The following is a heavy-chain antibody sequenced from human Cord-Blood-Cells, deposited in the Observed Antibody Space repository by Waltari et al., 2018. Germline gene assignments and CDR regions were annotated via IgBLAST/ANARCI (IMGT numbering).Heavy chain of an antibody. V-gene: IGHV4-30-2*01. D-gene: IGHD7-27*01. CDR3: ARGPRLNWGDNAFDI. CDR1: GGSISSGGYS. J-gene: IGHJ3*02. CDR2: IYHSGST. Sequence: QLQLQESGSGLVKPSQTLSLTCAVSGGSISSGGYSWSWIRQPPRKGLEWIGYIYHSGSTYYNPSLKSRVTISVDRSKNQFSLKLSSVTAADTAVYYCARGPRLNWGDNAFDIWGQGTMVTVSS.